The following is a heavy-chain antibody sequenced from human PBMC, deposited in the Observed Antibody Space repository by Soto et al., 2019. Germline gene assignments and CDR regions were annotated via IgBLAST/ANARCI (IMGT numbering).Heavy chain of an antibody. CDR1: GFTFSDAW. V-gene: IGHV3-15*01. CDR3: NREYFGLGP. D-gene: IGHD3-16*01. CDR2: IKRNADGGTT. Sequence: EVQLVESGGDLVEPGGSLRLSCAASGFTFSDAWMSWVRQAPGKGLEWVGRIKRNADGGTTEYVAPVKGRFTISRDDSQNTLFLQMNSLNTEDTAVYYCNREYFGLGPSGRGTLVTVAS. J-gene: IGHJ5*02.